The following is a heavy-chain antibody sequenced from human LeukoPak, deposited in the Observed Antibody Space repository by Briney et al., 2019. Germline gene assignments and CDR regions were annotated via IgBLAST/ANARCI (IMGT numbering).Heavy chain of an antibody. V-gene: IGHV4-34*01. CDR3: ARVPEVIYGDLGRATDY. CDR2: INHSGST. CDR1: GGSFSGYY. Sequence: SETLSLTCAVYGGSFSGYYWSWIRQPPGKGLEWIGEINHSGSTNYNPSLKSRVTISVDTSKNQFSLKLSPVTAADTAVYYCARVPEVIYGDLGRATDYWGQGTLVTVSS. D-gene: IGHD2-21*01. J-gene: IGHJ4*02.